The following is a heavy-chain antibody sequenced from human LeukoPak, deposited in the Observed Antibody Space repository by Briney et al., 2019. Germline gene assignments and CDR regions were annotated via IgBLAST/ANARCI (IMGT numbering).Heavy chain of an antibody. CDR3: AKDPWSHYDILTGYSDDAFDI. CDR1: GFTFSSYA. V-gene: IGHV3-23*01. D-gene: IGHD3-9*01. CDR2: IGGRGGGK. J-gene: IGHJ3*02. Sequence: GGSLRLSCAASGFTFSSYAMSRVPQAPGKGLEWVSPIGGRGGGKYNADAVKGRFTISRDNSKNTLYLQMTSLRAEDTAVYYCAKDPWSHYDILTGYSDDAFDIWGQGTMVTVSS.